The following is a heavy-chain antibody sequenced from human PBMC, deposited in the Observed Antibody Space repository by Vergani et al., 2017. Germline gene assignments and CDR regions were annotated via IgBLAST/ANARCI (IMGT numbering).Heavy chain of an antibody. CDR3: AHRDLLTFDP. D-gene: IGHD2-8*02. J-gene: IGHJ5*02. CDR2: IYWNDDK. Sequence: QITLQESGPTLVKPTQTLTLTCTFSGFSLCTSGVGVGWIRQPPGKALEWLALIYWNDDKRYSPSLKSRLTITKDTSKNQVVLTMTNMDPVDTATYYCAHRDLLTFDPWGQGTLVTVSS. V-gene: IGHV2-5*01. CDR1: GFSLCTSGVG.